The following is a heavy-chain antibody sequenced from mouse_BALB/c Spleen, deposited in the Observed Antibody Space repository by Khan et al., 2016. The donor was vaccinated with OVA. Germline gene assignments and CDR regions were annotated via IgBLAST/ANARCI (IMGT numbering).Heavy chain of an antibody. CDR1: GFTFSTYG. CDR3: TRLAYYYDSEGCAY. Sequence: EVELVESGGDLVKPGGSLKLSCAASGFTFSTYGMSWVRQAPDKRLEWVATVSTGGSYTYYPDSVKGRFTISRDNAKNTLYLQMIGLRSEDTAMFYCTRLAYYYDSEGCAYWGQGTLVTVSA. V-gene: IGHV5-6*01. J-gene: IGHJ3*01. D-gene: IGHD1-1*01. CDR2: VSTGGSYT.